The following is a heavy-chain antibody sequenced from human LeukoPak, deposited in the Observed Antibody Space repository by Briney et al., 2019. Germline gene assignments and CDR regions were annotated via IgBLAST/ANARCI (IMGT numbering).Heavy chain of an antibody. D-gene: IGHD2-15*01. CDR2: IKQDGSAK. CDR1: GFMFTNFW. J-gene: IGHJ4*02. CDR3: ARFSGRN. V-gene: IGHV3-7*01. Sequence: GGSLRLSCAASGFMFTNFWMNWVRQAPGKGLEWVANIKQDGSAKYYVDSVKGRFTISRDNAKNSLYLQMGSLRAEDTAVYYCARFSGRNWGQGTLVTVSS.